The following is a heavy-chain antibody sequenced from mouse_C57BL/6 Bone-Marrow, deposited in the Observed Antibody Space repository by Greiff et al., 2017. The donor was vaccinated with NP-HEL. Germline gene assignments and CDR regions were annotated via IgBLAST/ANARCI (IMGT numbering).Heavy chain of an antibody. J-gene: IGHJ1*03. CDR3: ARSHYGSSYWYFDV. Sequence: VQLQQPGAELVMPGASVKLSCKASGYTFTSYWMHWVKQRPGQGLEWIGEIDPSDSYTNYNQKFKGKSTLPVDKSSSTAYMPLSSLTSEDSAVYYCARSHYGSSYWYFDVWGTGTTVTVSS. CDR2: IDPSDSYT. V-gene: IGHV1-69*01. CDR1: GYTFTSYW. D-gene: IGHD1-1*01.